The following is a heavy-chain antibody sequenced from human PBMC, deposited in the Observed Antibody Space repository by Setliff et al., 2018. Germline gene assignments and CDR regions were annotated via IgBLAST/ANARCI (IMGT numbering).Heavy chain of an antibody. CDR2: VYSNGNK. CDR1: GTSINTYY. J-gene: IGHJ2*01. V-gene: IGHV4-59*01. Sequence: KASETLSLTCTVSGTSINTYYWTWIRQSPGKGLEWIGFVYSNGNKDYNPSLKSRVAFSVDTSQNHVSLKLSSVTPADTAVYFCARPPRGGRWYFDLWGRGTLVTVSS. CDR3: ARPPRGGRWYFDL. D-gene: IGHD3-16*01.